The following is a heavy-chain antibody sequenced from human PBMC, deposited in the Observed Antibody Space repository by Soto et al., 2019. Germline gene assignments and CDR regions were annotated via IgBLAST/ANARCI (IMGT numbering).Heavy chain of an antibody. CDR1: GGSITTHY. J-gene: IGHJ5*02. CDR2: IYYRGST. D-gene: IGHD6-19*01. CDR3: ARDSSVDSGGSWLDP. Sequence: SETLSLTCTVSGGSITTHYWNWIRQPPGKGLEWIGYIYYRGSTKYNPSLKGRVTVSLDTSKNQISLKLSSVTAADTAVYYCARDSSVDSGGSWLDPWGQGIMVTVYS. V-gene: IGHV4-59*11.